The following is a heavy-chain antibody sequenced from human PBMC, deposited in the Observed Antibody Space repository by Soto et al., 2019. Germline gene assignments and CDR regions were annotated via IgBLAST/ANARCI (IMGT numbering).Heavy chain of an antibody. Sequence: QVQLVQSGAEVKKPGASVKVSCKASGYTFTNYAISWVRQAPGQGLEWMGWLSAYNGNTNYAQKLQGRVTMTTDTSTSSASMELRSLRFDDTAVYDCARAWFGDFVYYFDYWGQGTLVTVSS. CDR1: GYTFTNYA. V-gene: IGHV1-18*01. CDR3: ARAWFGDFVYYFDY. D-gene: IGHD3-10*01. J-gene: IGHJ4*02. CDR2: LSAYNGNT.